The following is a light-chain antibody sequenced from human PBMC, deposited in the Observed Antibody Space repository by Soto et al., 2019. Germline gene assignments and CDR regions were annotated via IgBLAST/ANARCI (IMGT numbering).Light chain of an antibody. CDR3: QQSYSTLMYT. J-gene: IGKJ2*01. V-gene: IGKV1-39*01. CDR1: QSISNY. Sequence: DRQMTQSPSSLSASVGDRVTITCRASQSISNYLNWYQQKPGKAPELLIYAASSLQSGVPSRFSGSGSGTDFSLTISSLQPEDFATYYCQQSYSTLMYTFGQGTKLEIK. CDR2: AAS.